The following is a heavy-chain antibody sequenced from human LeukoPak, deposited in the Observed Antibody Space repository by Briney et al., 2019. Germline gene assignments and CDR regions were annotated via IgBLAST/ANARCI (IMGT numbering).Heavy chain of an antibody. CDR1: GFTFSSYG. CDR3: ARGLGRLRYCSSTSCYSLDY. V-gene: IGHV3-33*01. Sequence: PGRSLRLSCAASGFTFSSYGMHWVRQAPGNGLEWVAVIWYDGSNKYYADSVKGRFTLSRDNSKNPLYLQMNSLRAEDTAVYYCARGLGRLRYCSSTSCYSLDYWGQGTLVTVSS. J-gene: IGHJ4*02. CDR2: IWYDGSNK. D-gene: IGHD2-2*01.